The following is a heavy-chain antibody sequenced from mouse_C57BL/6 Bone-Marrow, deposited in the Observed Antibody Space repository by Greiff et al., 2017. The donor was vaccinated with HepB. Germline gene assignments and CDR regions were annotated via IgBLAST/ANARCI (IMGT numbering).Heavy chain of an antibody. CDR2: INPGSGGT. Sequence: QVHVKQSGAELVRPGTSVKVSCKASGYAFTNYLIEWVKQRPGQGLEWIGVINPGSGGTNYNEKFKGKATLTADKSSSTAYMQLSSLTSEDSAVYFCARWYYEGYYAMDYWGQGTSVTVSS. CDR3: ARWYYEGYYAMDY. D-gene: IGHD1-1*01. V-gene: IGHV1-54*01. J-gene: IGHJ4*01. CDR1: GYAFTNYL.